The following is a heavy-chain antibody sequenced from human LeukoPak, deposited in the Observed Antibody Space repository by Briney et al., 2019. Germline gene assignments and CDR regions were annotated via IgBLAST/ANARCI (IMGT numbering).Heavy chain of an antibody. J-gene: IGHJ4*02. CDR2: IRYDGSNK. D-gene: IGHD3-10*01. V-gene: IGHV3-30*02. CDR3: AKDTNYYGSGSSFDY. Sequence: GGSLRLSCAASGFTFSSYGMHWVRQAPGKGLEWVAFIRYDGSNKYYADSVKGRFTISRDNSKNTLYLQMNSLRAEDTAVYYCAKDTNYYGSGSSFDYWGQGTLVTVSS. CDR1: GFTFSSYG.